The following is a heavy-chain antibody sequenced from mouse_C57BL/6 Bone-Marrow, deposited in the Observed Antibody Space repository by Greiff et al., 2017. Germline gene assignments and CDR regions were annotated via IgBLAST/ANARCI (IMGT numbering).Heavy chain of an antibody. CDR2: IHPNSGST. D-gene: IGHD1-1*01. CDR1: GYTFTSYW. CDR3: ASRITPYYYAMDY. V-gene: IGHV1-64*01. J-gene: IGHJ4*01. Sequence: QVQLQPPGAELVKPGASVKLSCKASGYTFTSYWMHWVKQRPGQGLEWIGMIHPNSGSTNYNEKFKSKATLTVDKSSSTAYMQLSSLTSEDSAVYYCASRITPYYYAMDYWGQGTSVTVSS.